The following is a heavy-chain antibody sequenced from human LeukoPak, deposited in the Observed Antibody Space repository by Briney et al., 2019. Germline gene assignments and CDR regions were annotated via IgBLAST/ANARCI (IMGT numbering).Heavy chain of an antibody. D-gene: IGHD6-13*01. CDR1: GFTFSSYA. V-gene: IGHV3-23*01. J-gene: IGHJ5*02. CDR3: AKAGRGSSSQGGWFDP. CDR2: ISGSGGST. Sequence: PGGSLRLCCAASGFTFSSYAMSWVRQAPGKGLEWVSAISGSGGSTYYADSVKGRFTISRDNSKNTLYLQMNSLRAEDTAVYYCAKAGRGSSSQGGWFDPWGQGTLVTVSS.